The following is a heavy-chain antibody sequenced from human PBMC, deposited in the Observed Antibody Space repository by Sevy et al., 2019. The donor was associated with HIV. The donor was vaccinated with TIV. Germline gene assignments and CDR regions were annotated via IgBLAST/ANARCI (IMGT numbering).Heavy chain of an antibody. D-gene: IGHD4-17*01. CDR3: ARAQADYGDFGGHFDH. V-gene: IGHV3-48*02. CDR1: GFRFSSFS. CDR2: ITSSSTI. J-gene: IGHJ4*02. Sequence: GGSLRLSCAASGFRFSSFSMNWVRQAPGKGLEWVSYITSSSTIFYADSVKGSFTISRDNAKNSLYLQMSSLRDEDTAVYYCARAQADYGDFGGHFDHWGQGSLVTVSS.